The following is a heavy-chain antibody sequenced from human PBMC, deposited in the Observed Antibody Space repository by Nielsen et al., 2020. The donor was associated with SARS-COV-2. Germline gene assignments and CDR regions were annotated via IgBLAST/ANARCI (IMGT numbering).Heavy chain of an antibody. Sequence: SETLSLTCAVYGGSFSGYYWSWIRQPPGKGLEWIGEINHSGSTNYNPSLKSRVTISVDTSKNQFSLKLSSVTAADTAVYYCARQEVVVAATLGGPFDYWGQGTLVTVSS. CDR2: INHSGST. J-gene: IGHJ4*02. D-gene: IGHD2-15*01. V-gene: IGHV4-34*01. CDR3: ARQEVVVAATLGGPFDY. CDR1: GGSFSGYY.